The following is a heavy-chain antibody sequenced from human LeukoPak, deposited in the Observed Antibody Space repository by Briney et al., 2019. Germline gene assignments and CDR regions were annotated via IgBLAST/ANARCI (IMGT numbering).Heavy chain of an antibody. J-gene: IGHJ3*02. CDR1: GYTLTELS. CDR2: INPNSGGT. V-gene: IGHV1-2*02. Sequence: EASVKVSCKVSGYTLTELSMHWVRQAPGQGLEWMGWINPNSGGTNYAQKFQGRVTMTRDTSISTAYMELSSLRSEDTAVYYCAGSRFQAAFDIWGQGTMVTVSS. CDR3: AGSRFQAAFDI.